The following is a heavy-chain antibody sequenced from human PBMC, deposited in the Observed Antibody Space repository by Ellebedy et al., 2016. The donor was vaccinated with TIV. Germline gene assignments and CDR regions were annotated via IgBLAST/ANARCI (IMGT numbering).Heavy chain of an antibody. D-gene: IGHD5-18*01. J-gene: IGHJ4*02. CDR3: ARVGGDTSGYYLRD. V-gene: IGHV5-51*01. Sequence: GESLKISCKGSGDIFITYWIAWVRQMPGRGLEWMGIVFPGDSDARYSPSFQGQVTMSADKSISTAYLHWSSLKASDSAIYYCARVGGDTSGYYLRDWGQGTLVTVSS. CDR1: GDIFITYW. CDR2: VFPGDSDA.